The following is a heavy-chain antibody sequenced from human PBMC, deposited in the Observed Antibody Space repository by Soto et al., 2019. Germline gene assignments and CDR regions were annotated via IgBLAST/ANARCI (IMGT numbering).Heavy chain of an antibody. CDR1: GYTFTSYY. Sequence: GASVKVSCKASGYTFTSYYMHWVRQAPGQGLEWMGIINPSGGSTSYAQKFQGRVTMTRDTSTSTAYMELSSLRSEDTAVYYCARDGYCSSTSCRKGLFDPWGQGTLVTVSS. CDR3: ARDGYCSSTSCRKGLFDP. CDR2: INPSGGST. V-gene: IGHV1-46*01. J-gene: IGHJ5*02. D-gene: IGHD2-2*03.